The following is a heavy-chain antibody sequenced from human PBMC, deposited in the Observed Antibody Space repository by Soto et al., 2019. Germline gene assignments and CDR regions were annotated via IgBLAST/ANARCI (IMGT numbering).Heavy chain of an antibody. CDR2: IDPSDSYT. D-gene: IGHD3-3*01. CDR3: AIQGRITIFGVVIPDPYYYGMDV. Sequence: GESLKISCKDSGYSLTSYWISWVRQMPEKFLESMARIDPSDSYTNYGSAFQGHVTISADKSIGTAYLQWSSLQAAETAMYYCAIQGRITIFGVVIPDPYYYGMDVWGQGTTVTV. J-gene: IGHJ6*02. V-gene: IGHV5-10-1*01. CDR1: GYSLTSYW.